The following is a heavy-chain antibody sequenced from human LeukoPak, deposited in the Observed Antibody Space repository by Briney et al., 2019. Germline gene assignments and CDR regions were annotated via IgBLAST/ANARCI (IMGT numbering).Heavy chain of an antibody. D-gene: IGHD4-17*01. CDR3: ARAEDYGDFTGVYFDV. J-gene: IGHJ2*01. CDR1: GFTFSTYW. Sequence: PGGSLRLSCAASGFTFSTYWMSWVRQAPGRGLEWVANIKQDGSAKYYVDSVKGRFTISGDNAKNSLYLQMNSLRGVDTAVYYCARAEDYGDFTGVYFDVWGRGTLVTVSS. V-gene: IGHV3-7*05. CDR2: IKQDGSAK.